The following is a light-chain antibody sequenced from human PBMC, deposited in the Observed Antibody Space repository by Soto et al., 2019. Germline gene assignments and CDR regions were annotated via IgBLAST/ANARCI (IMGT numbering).Light chain of an antibody. Sequence: QSALAQPASVCRSPGQSITISCTGSSNDVGRYNQVSWYQQHPGKAPKVMIYEGSQRPSGVSNRFSGSKSGNTASLSISGLQAEHKADYYCCSYVGSTKYVLGSGTKVT. CDR3: CSYVGSTKYV. V-gene: IGLV2-23*01. CDR1: SNDVGRYNQ. CDR2: EGS. J-gene: IGLJ1*01.